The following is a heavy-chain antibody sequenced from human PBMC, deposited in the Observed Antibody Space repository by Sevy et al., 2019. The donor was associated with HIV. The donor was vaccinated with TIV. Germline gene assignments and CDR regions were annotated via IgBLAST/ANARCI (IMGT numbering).Heavy chain of an antibody. J-gene: IGHJ4*02. V-gene: IGHV4-34*01. D-gene: IGHD1-26*01. Sequence: SETLSLTCAVYGGSFSGYYWSWIRQPPGKGLEWIGEINHSGSTNYNPSLKSRVTISVDTSKNQFFLKLSSVTAADTAVYYCSRGKVGATPRRPVLEYWGQGTLVTVSS. CDR1: GGSFSGYY. CDR3: SRGKVGATPRRPVLEY. CDR2: INHSGST.